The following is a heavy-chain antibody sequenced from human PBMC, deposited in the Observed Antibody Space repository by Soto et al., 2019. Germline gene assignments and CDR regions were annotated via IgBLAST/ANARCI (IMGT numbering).Heavy chain of an antibody. CDR3: ARSQIVVVVAATTLDI. CDR1: GGTFSSYT. CDR2: IIPILGIA. Sequence: QVQLVQSGAEVKKPGSSVKVSCKASGGTFSSYTISWVRQAPGQGLEWMGRIIPILGIANYAQKFQGRVTITPDKSTSTAYMELSSLRSEDTAVYYCARSQIVVVVAATTLDIWGQGTMVTVSS. V-gene: IGHV1-69*02. D-gene: IGHD2-15*01. J-gene: IGHJ3*02.